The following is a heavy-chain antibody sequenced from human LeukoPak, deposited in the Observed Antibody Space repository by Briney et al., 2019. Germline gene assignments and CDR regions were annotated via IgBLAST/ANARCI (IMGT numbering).Heavy chain of an antibody. CDR3: ARAPSYYYDSNGYKFGGWYYYMDV. J-gene: IGHJ6*03. V-gene: IGHV4-59*11. CDR1: GGSISSHY. Sequence: SETLSLTCTVSGGSISSHYWSWIRQPPGKGLEWIGYIYYSVSTNYNPSLKSRVTTSVDTSKNQFSLKLSSVTAADTAVYYCARAPSYYYDSNGYKFGGWYYYMDVWGKGTTVTVSS. CDR2: IYYSVST. D-gene: IGHD3-22*01.